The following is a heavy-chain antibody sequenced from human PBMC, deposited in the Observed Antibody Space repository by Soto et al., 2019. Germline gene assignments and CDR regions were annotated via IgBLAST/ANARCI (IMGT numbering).Heavy chain of an antibody. J-gene: IGHJ3*02. V-gene: IGHV3-30*18. Sequence: LSLSCAASGFTFSSYGMHWVRQAPGKGLEWVAVISYDGSNKYYADSVKGRFTISRDNSKNTLYLQMNSLRAEDTAVYYCAKTSSTIGAFDIWGQGTMVTVSS. CDR3: AKTSSTIGAFDI. CDR2: ISYDGSNK. CDR1: GFTFSSYG. D-gene: IGHD2-2*01.